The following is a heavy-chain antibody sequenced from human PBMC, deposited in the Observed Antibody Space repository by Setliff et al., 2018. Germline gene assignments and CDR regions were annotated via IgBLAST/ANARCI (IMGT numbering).Heavy chain of an antibody. V-gene: IGHV4-39*01. CDR3: ARARSLDFDY. Sequence: SETLSLTCTVSGGSISSSSYYWGWIRQPPGKGLEWIGSIYYSGSTYYNPSLKSRVTISVDTSKNQFSLNLTSVTAADTAVYYCARARSLDFDYWGQGMLVTVSS. CDR1: GGSISSSSYY. CDR2: IYYSGST. J-gene: IGHJ4*02.